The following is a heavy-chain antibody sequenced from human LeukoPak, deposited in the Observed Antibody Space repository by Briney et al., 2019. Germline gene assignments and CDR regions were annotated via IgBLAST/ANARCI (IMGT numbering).Heavy chain of an antibody. CDR2: ISSSSSYT. CDR1: GFTFSDYY. Sequence: GGSLRLSCAASGFTFSDYYMSWIRQAPGKGLEWVSYISSSSSYTNYADSVKGRFTISRDTAKNSLYLQMNSLRAEDTAVYYCARMEYSSGWSSWFDPWGRGTLVTVSS. J-gene: IGHJ5*02. V-gene: IGHV3-11*06. D-gene: IGHD6-19*01. CDR3: ARMEYSSGWSSWFDP.